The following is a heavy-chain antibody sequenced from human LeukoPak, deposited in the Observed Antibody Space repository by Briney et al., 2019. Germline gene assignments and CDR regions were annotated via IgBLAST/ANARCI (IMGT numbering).Heavy chain of an antibody. J-gene: IGHJ4*02. D-gene: IGHD6-19*01. CDR2: INPNSGGT. CDR3: ARDQFWVEGHSSGWQTFDY. CDR1: GYAFTGYY. Sequence: GGSVSVSCKASGYAFTGYYMHWVRQAPGQGLEWMGWINPNSGGTNYAQKFQGRVTMTRDTSISTAYMELSRLRSDDTAVYYCARDQFWVEGHSSGWQTFDYWGQGTLVTVSS. V-gene: IGHV1-2*02.